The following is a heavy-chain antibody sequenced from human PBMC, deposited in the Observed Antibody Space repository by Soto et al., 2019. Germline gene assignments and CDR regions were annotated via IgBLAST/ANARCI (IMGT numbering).Heavy chain of an antibody. D-gene: IGHD6-19*01. Sequence: PSETLSLTCAVSGYSISIGYYCGCMRQPPGKGLEWIGSIYHSGSTYYNPSLKSRVTISVDTSKNQFSLKLSSVTAADTAVYYCARRSGYYYYGMDVWGQGTTVTVSS. J-gene: IGHJ6*02. CDR2: IYHSGST. CDR1: GYSISIGYY. V-gene: IGHV4-38-2*01. CDR3: ARRSGYYYYGMDV.